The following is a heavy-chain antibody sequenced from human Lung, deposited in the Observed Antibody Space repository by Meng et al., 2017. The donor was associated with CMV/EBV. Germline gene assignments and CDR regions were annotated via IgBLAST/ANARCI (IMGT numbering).Heavy chain of an antibody. CDR2: IYSGGST. D-gene: IGHD6-6*01. V-gene: IGHV3-66*02. CDR1: GFTVSSNY. CDR3: ARDPIEYSSSVADY. Sequence: SXXLSCXASGFTVSSNYMSWVRQAPGKGLEWVSVIYSGGSTYYADSVKGRFTISRDNSKNTLYLQMNSLRAEDTAVYYCARDPIEYSSSVADYWGQGTLVTVSS. J-gene: IGHJ4*02.